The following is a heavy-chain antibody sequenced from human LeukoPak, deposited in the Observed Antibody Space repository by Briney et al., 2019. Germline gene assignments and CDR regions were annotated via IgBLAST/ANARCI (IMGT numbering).Heavy chain of an antibody. D-gene: IGHD1-26*01. CDR1: GFTFSSYS. J-gene: IGHJ4*02. Sequence: GGSLRLSCAASGFTFSSYSMNWVRQAPGKGLEWVSSISSSSSYIYYADSVKGRFTISRDNAKNSLYLQMNSLRAEDTAVYYCARDYSGSYGTLFDYWGQGTLVTVSS. V-gene: IGHV3-21*01. CDR2: ISSSSSYI. CDR3: ARDYSGSYGTLFDY.